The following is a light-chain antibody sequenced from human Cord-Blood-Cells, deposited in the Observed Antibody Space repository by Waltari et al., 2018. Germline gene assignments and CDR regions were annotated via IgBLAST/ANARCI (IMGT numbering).Light chain of an antibody. V-gene: IGLV2-14*01. J-gene: IGLJ1*01. CDR1: SSDVGGYNY. CDR2: EVS. CDR3: SSYTSSSTLVYV. Sequence: QSALTQPASVSGSPGQSITISCTGTSSDVGGYNYVSWYQQHPGKAPKLMIYEVSNRPSGVSNRLSGSKSGNTASLTISGLQAEDEADYYCSSYTSSSTLVYVFGTGTKVTVL.